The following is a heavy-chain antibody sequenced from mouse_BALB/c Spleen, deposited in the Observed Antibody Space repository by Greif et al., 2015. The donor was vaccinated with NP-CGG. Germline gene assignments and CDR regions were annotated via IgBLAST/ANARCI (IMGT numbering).Heavy chain of an antibody. Sequence: VKLMESGPELVKPGASVRISCKASGYTFTSYYIHWVKQRPGQGLEWIGWIYPGNVNTKYNEKFKGKATLTADKSSSTAYMQLSSLTSEDSAVYFCARDDYRDYAMDYWGQGTSVTVSS. J-gene: IGHJ4*01. D-gene: IGHD2-4*01. V-gene: IGHV1S56*01. CDR1: GYTFTSYY. CDR3: ARDDYRDYAMDY. CDR2: IYPGNVNT.